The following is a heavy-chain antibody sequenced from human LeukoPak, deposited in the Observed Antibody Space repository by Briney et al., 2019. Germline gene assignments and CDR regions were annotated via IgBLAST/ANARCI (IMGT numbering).Heavy chain of an antibody. J-gene: IGHJ4*02. CDR2: IYYSGST. CDR1: GGSISSSSYY. V-gene: IGHV4-39*01. CDR3: ATLGLLRGAGFNLATHF. D-gene: IGHD1-26*01. Sequence: SETLSLTCTVSGGSISSSSYYWGWIRQPPGKGLEWIGSIYYSGSTYYNPSLKSRITISADTSQNQFSLSLTSVTAADTAVYYCATLGLLRGAGFNLATHFWGQGTLVAVSS.